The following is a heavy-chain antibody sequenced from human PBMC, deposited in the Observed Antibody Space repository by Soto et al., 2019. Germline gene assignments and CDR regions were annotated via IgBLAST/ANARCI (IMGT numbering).Heavy chain of an antibody. D-gene: IGHD5-12*01. Sequence: QVQLVESGGGLVKPGGSLRLSCAASGLTFSDYYMSWIRQAPGKGLEWVSYISSSGSTIYYADSVKGRFTISRDNAKNSLYLQMNSLRAEDTAVYYCARDPRMWLRFDYYYYMDVWGKGTTVTVSS. CDR2: ISSSGSTI. CDR3: ARDPRMWLRFDYYYYMDV. J-gene: IGHJ6*03. V-gene: IGHV3-11*01. CDR1: GLTFSDYY.